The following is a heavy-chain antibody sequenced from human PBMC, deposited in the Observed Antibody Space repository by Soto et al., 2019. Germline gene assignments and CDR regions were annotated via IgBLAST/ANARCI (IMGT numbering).Heavy chain of an antibody. D-gene: IGHD3-3*01. J-gene: IGHJ6*02. V-gene: IGHV1-2*02. CDR2: INPKSGGT. CDR3: ARGGTLRFLEWSNYGMDV. CDR1: GYTFTDYH. Sequence: GASVKVSCKASGYTFTDYHMHWVRQAPGQGLEWMGWINPKSGGTNYAQKFQGRVTMTRDTSISTAYMELSRLRSDDTAVYYCARGGTLRFLEWSNYGMDVWGQGTTVTVSS.